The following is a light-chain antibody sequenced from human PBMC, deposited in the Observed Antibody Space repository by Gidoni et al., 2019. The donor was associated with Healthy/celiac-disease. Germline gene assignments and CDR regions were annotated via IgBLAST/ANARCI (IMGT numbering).Light chain of an antibody. CDR1: SGHSSYA. V-gene: IGLV4-69*01. Sequence: QLVLTQSPSASASLGASVKLTCTLRSGHSSYAIAWHQQQQEKGPRYLMKLNSDGSHSKGDGIPDRFSGSSSGAERYLTIYSLQYEDEADYYCQTGGTALYVFGTGTKVTVL. J-gene: IGLJ1*01. CDR2: LNSDGSH. CDR3: QTGGTALYV.